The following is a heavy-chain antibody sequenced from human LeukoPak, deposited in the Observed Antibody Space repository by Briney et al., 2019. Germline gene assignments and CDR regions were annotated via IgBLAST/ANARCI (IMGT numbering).Heavy chain of an antibody. CDR2: ISGSGETT. D-gene: IGHD3-3*01. CDR3: ARSGYYIYYFDY. V-gene: IGHV3-23*01. J-gene: IGHJ4*02. CDR1: GFTFSTYA. Sequence: PGGSLRLSRAASGFTFSTYAMSWVRQAPGKGLEWVSAISGSGETTYDADSVKGRFTLSRDNSKNTLYLQMNSLRAEDTAVYYCARSGYYIYYFDYWGQGTLVTVSS.